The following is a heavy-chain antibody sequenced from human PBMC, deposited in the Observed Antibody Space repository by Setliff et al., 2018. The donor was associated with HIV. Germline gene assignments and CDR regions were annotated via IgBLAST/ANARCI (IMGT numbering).Heavy chain of an antibody. CDR2: TRYDESYS. Sequence: GGSLRLSCAASGFDFNTYAMHWVRQAPGKGLEWVAFTRYDESYSYYADSVKGRFTISRDNSADTVYLQMTGLRVEDTAVYFCAKDSGYEGDHYFDYWGQGTLVTVSS. CDR1: GFDFNTYA. V-gene: IGHV3-30*02. CDR3: AKDSGYEGDHYFDY. D-gene: IGHD5-12*01. J-gene: IGHJ4*02.